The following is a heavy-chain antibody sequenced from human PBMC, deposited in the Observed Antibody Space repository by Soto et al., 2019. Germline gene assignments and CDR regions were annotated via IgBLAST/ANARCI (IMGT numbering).Heavy chain of an antibody. D-gene: IGHD2-21*01. CDR2: IYYIGHT. J-gene: IGHJ4*02. V-gene: IGHV4-30-4*01. CDR3: ASTYSSAWGRRLFDS. CDR1: GGSISSSSYY. Sequence: SETLSLTCIVSGGSISSSSYYGCWIRQPPGKGLECIWYIYYIGHTYYNPSLKSRLTISVDTSKNQFSLKLSSVTAVEKAVYYCASTYSSAWGRRLFDSWGQGALVTVSS.